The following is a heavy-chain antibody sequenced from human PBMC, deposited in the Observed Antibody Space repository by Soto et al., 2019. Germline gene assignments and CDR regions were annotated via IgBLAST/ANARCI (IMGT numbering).Heavy chain of an antibody. CDR1: GFTFSSYE. CDR3: ARRSGWDGMDV. D-gene: IGHD6-19*01. J-gene: IGHJ6*02. CDR2: ISGSGSTI. Sequence: PVGSLRLSCAASGFTFSSYEMNWVRQAPGKGLEWVSYISGSGSTIYYADSVKGRFTISRDNAKNSLYLQMNSLRAEDTAVYYCARRSGWDGMDVWGQGTTVTVSS. V-gene: IGHV3-48*03.